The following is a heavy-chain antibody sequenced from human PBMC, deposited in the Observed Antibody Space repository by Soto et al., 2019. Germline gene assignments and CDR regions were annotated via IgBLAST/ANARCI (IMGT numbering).Heavy chain of an antibody. CDR1: GGSVSSSNW. Sequence: QVQLQESGPGLVKPSGTLSLTCAVSGGSVSSSNWWSWVRQSPGKGLEWMGEIYHSGSAHYNPSLKSRATISLDKSKNQFSLRLTSVTAADTAVYYCARGWYYYHLDVWGKGTTVTVSS. J-gene: IGHJ6*03. D-gene: IGHD6-13*01. V-gene: IGHV4-4*02. CDR2: IYHSGSA. CDR3: ARGWYYYHLDV.